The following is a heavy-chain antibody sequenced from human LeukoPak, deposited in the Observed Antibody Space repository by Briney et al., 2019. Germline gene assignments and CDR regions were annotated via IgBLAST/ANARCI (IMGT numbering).Heavy chain of an antibody. D-gene: IGHD1-26*01. CDR2: ISQTGGDT. Sequence: GGSLRLSCAASGFTFRSYDMTWVRQAPGKGLEWVSLISQTGGDTYYADSVKGRFTISRDNSKNTLFLQMSSLRAEDTAVYYCAKDLRGAGFDYWGQGNLVTVSS. CDR3: AKDLRGAGFDY. J-gene: IGHJ4*02. V-gene: IGHV3-23*01. CDR1: GFTFRSYD.